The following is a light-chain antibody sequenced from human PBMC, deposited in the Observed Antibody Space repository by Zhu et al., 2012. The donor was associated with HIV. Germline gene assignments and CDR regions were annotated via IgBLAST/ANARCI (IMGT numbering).Light chain of an antibody. CDR2: AAF. Sequence: AIQMTQSPSSLSASVGDRVTITCRASQDIRNDLGWYQQKPGKAPKLLIYAAFSLQSGVPSRFSGRRSDTDFTLTISSLQPEDFATYYCLQDFNYPPTFGQGPRWKSN. J-gene: IGKJ1*01. V-gene: IGKV1-6*01. CDR3: LQDFNYPPT. CDR1: QDIRND.